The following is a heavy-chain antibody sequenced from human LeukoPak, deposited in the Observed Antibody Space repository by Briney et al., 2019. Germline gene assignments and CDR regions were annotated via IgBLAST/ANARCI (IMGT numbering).Heavy chain of an antibody. D-gene: IGHD1-26*01. CDR3: ARDQASEPNWFDP. CDR2: VNTNTGNP. Sequence: ASVKVSCKASGYSFRNYAINWLRQAPGQGPEWMGWVNTNTGNPTYAQGFTGRFVFSLDTSVSTAYLQITSLKTEDTAVYYCARDQASEPNWFDPWGQGTLVTVSS. V-gene: IGHV7-4-1*02. J-gene: IGHJ5*02. CDR1: GYSFRNYA.